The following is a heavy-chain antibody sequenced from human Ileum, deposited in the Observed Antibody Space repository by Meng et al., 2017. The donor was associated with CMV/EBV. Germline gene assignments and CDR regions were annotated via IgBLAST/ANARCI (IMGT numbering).Heavy chain of an antibody. Sequence: GGSLRLSCAASGFSLSNYGMHWVRQAPGKGLEWVAFIRYDGNNQYYVDSVKGRFTISRDNSKNTLYLQMNSLRAEDTAVYYCAKASSTVYSSLSDALDMWGQETTVTVSS. CDR1: GFSLSNYG. CDR2: IRYDGNNQ. CDR3: AKASSTVYSSLSDALDM. D-gene: IGHD6-19*01. V-gene: IGHV3-30*02. J-gene: IGHJ3*02.